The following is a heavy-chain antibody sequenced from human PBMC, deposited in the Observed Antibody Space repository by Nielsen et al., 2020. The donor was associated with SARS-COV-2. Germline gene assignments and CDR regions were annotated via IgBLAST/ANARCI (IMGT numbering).Heavy chain of an antibody. J-gene: IGHJ4*01. Sequence: GGSLRLSCEASGFIFNNYAMDWVRQAPGKGLEWVAVIPYDGSNSNYADSVKGRFTISRDNSRNILFLQMDSLRGDDTAVYYCVRDGYCRGGNCYWFDYWGQGTLLTVSS. CDR3: VRDGYCRGGNCYWFDY. V-gene: IGHV3-30-3*01. CDR2: IPYDGSNS. CDR1: GFIFNNYA. D-gene: IGHD2-15*01.